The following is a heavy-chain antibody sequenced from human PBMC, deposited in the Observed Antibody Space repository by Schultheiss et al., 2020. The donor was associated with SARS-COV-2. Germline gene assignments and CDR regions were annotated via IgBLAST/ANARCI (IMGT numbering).Heavy chain of an antibody. J-gene: IGHJ3*02. Sequence: SETLSLTCTVSGGSISSSSYYWAWVRQPPGKGLEWIGEINHSGSTNYNPSLKSRVTISVDTSKNQFSLKLSSVTAADTAVYYCARGARPAAAGTDGAFDIWGQGTMVTVSS. CDR1: GGSISSSSYY. V-gene: IGHV4-39*07. CDR2: INHSGST. CDR3: ARGARPAAAGTDGAFDI. D-gene: IGHD6-13*01.